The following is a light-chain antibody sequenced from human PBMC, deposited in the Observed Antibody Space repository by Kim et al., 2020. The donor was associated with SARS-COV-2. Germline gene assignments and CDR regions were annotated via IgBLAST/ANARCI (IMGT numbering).Light chain of an antibody. V-gene: IGLV3-1*01. CDR3: QAWDSSTANYV. CDR1: KLGDKY. CDR2: QDS. Sequence: YELTQPPSVSVSPGQTASITCSGDKLGDKYACWYQQKPGQSPVLVIYQDSKRPSGIPERFSGSNSGNTATLTISGTQAMDEADYYCQAWDSSTANYVFG. J-gene: IGLJ1*01.